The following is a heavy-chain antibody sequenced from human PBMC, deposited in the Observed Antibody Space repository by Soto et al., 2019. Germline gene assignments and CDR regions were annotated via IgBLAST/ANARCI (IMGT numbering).Heavy chain of an antibody. J-gene: IGHJ4*02. V-gene: IGHV3-21*01. D-gene: IGHD3-3*01. CDR3: ARGLVLRFLEWLSPLGH. CDR2: ISSSSSYI. CDR1: GFTFSSYS. Sequence: EVQLVESGGGLVKPGGSLRLSCAASGFTFSSYSMNWVRQAPGKGLEWVSSISSSSSYIYYADSVKGRFTISRDNAKNSQYLQMNSLTAEDTAVYYCARGLVLRFLEWLSPLGHWGLGTVVTVSS.